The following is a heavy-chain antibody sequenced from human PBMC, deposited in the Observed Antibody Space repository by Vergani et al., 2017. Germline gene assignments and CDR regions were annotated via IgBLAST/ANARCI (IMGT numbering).Heavy chain of an antibody. CDR2: ISGSGGST. V-gene: IGHV3-23*01. D-gene: IGHD4-17*01. J-gene: IGHJ4*02. CDR1: GFTFSSYA. CDR3: ARATVTTLYYFDY. Sequence: EVQLLESGGGLVQPGGSLRLSCAASGFTFSSYAMSWVRQAPGKGLEWVSAISGSGGSTYYADSVKGRFTISRDNSKNTLYLQMNILRAEDTAVYYCARATVTTLYYFDYWGQGTLVTVSS.